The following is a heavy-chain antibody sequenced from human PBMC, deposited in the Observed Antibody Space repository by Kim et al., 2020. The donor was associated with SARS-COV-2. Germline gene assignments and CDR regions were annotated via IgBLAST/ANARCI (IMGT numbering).Heavy chain of an antibody. Sequence: SETLSLTCTVSGGSISSGGYYWSWIRQHPGKGLEWIGYIYYSGSTYYNPSLKSRVTISVDTSKNQFSLKLSSVTAADTAVYYCARDSITFGGVAPLDYGMDVWGQGTTVTVSS. J-gene: IGHJ6*02. D-gene: IGHD3-16*01. V-gene: IGHV4-31*03. CDR3: ARDSITFGGVAPLDYGMDV. CDR1: GGSISSGGYY. CDR2: IYYSGST.